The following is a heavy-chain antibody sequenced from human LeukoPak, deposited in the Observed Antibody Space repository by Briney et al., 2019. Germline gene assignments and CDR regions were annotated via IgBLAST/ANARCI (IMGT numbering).Heavy chain of an antibody. D-gene: IGHD5-12*01. Sequence: GGSLRLSCAASGFTFSSYAVHWVRQTPGKGLEWVAVISNDGSNTYYADSVKGRFTISRDNSKNTLYLQMNSLRAEDTAVYYCAGGYSGYDMDAFDIWGQGTMVTVSS. CDR1: GFTFSSYA. V-gene: IGHV3-30*03. CDR2: ISNDGSNT. J-gene: IGHJ3*02. CDR3: AGGYSGYDMDAFDI.